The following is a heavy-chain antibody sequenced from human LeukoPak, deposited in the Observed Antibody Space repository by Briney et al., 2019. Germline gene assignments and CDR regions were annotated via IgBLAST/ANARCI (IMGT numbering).Heavy chain of an antibody. J-gene: IGHJ6*02. CDR3: ARGGVGWLRSIPSYYYYGMDV. V-gene: IGHV3-33*01. D-gene: IGHD5-12*01. Sequence: TGGSLRLSCAASGFTFSSYGMHWVRQAPGKGLEWVAVIWYDGSNKYYADSVKGRFTNSRDNSKNTLYLQMNSLRAKDTAVYYCARGGVGWLRSIPSYYYYGMDVWGQGTTVTVSS. CDR1: GFTFSSYG. CDR2: IWYDGSNK.